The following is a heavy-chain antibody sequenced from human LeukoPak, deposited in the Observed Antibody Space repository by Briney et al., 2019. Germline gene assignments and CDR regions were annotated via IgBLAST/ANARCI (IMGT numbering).Heavy chain of an antibody. CDR3: ATRYYYGSGSYGENNL. J-gene: IGHJ5*02. Sequence: ASVKVSCKVSGYTLTELSMHWVRQAPGKGREWMGGFDPEDGETIYAQKFQGRVTMTEDTSTDTAYMELSSLRSEDTAVYYCATRYYYGSGSYGENNLWGQGTLVTVSS. D-gene: IGHD3-10*01. CDR2: FDPEDGET. CDR1: GYTLTELS. V-gene: IGHV1-24*01.